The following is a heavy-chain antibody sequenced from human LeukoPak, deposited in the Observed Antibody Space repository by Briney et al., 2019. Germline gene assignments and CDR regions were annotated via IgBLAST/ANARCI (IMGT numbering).Heavy chain of an antibody. CDR3: AREGDYVWGSYRLPLDY. CDR2: ISAYNGNT. J-gene: IGHJ4*02. V-gene: IGHV1-18*01. Sequence: ASVKVSCKASGYTFTSYGISWVRQAPGQGLEWMGWISAYNGNTNYAQKLQGRVTVTTDTSTSTAYMELRSLRSDDTAVYYCAREGDYVWGSYRLPLDYWGQGTLVTVSS. CDR1: GYTFTSYG. D-gene: IGHD3-16*02.